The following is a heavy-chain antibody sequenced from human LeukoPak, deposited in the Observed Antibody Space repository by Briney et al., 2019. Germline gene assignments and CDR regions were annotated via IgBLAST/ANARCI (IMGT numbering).Heavy chain of an antibody. D-gene: IGHD6-19*01. CDR2: IYYSGST. V-gene: IGHV4-39*01. CDR3: ARHLESSGLIDY. CDR1: GDSISSNSSY. J-gene: IGHJ4*02. Sequence: SETLSLTCTVSGDSISSNSSYWGWIRQPPGKGLEWIGSIYYSGSTYYNPSLKSRVTISVDTSKNHFSLKLSSVTAADTAVYYCARHLESSGLIDYWGQGTLVTVSS.